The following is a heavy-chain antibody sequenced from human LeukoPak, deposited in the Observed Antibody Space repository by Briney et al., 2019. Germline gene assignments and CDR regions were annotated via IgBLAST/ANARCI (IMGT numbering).Heavy chain of an antibody. V-gene: IGHV4-38-2*01. J-gene: IGHJ4*02. CDR3: VRYSTGWFRSCDY. Sequence: SETLSLNCVVSDYSISSGYHWGWMRQPPGKGLEWIGSMYHSGCTYYNPSLKSRVTISVDMSKNQFSLQLSSVTAADTAVSYCVRYSTGWFRSCDYWGQGTLVTVSS. D-gene: IGHD6-19*01. CDR2: MYHSGCT. CDR1: DYSISSGYH.